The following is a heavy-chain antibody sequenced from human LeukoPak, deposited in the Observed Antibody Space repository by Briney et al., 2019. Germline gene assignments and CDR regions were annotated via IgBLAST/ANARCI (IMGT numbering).Heavy chain of an antibody. CDR2: ISSSSSTI. CDR1: GFTFSSYS. Sequence: PGGSLRLSCAASGFTFSSYSMNWVRQAPGKGLEWVSYISSSSSTIYYADSVKGRFTISRDNAKNSLYLQMNSLRDEDTAVYYCARDYISAYYYGSGSPPNNWFDPWGQGTLVTVSS. CDR3: ARDYISAYYYGSGSPPNNWFDP. J-gene: IGHJ5*02. D-gene: IGHD3-10*01. V-gene: IGHV3-48*02.